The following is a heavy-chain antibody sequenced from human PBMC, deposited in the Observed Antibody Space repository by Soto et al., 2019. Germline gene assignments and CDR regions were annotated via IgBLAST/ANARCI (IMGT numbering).Heavy chain of an antibody. CDR2: IYPGDSDT. J-gene: IGHJ6*02. D-gene: IGHD6-6*01. CDR3: ARLPSIAARPSYYYYYYGMDV. Sequence: PXESLKISCKGSGYSFTSYWIGWVRQMPGKGLEGMGIIYPGDSDTRYSPSFQGQVTISADKSISTAYLQWSSLKASDTAMYYCARLPSIAARPSYYYYYYGMDVWGQGTTVTVSS. V-gene: IGHV5-51*01. CDR1: GYSFTSYW.